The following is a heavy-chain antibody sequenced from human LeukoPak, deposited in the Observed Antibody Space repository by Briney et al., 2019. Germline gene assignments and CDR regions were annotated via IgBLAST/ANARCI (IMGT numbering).Heavy chain of an antibody. CDR2: IYSGGST. J-gene: IGHJ6*02. D-gene: IGHD5-18*01. V-gene: IGHV3-66*01. CDR1: GFTVSSNY. CDR3: ARSHYTAMVRGFYGMDV. Sequence: GGSLRLSCAASGFTVSSNYMSWVRQAPGKGLEWVSVIYSGGSTYYADSVKGRFTISRDNSKNTLYLQMNSLRAEDTAVYYCARSHYTAMVRGFYGMDVWGQGTTVTVSS.